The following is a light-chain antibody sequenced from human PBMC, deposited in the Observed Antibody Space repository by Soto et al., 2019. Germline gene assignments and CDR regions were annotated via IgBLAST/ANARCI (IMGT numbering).Light chain of an antibody. CDR2: AAS. J-gene: IGKJ2*01. Sequence: DIQMTQSPSSLSASVGDRVTITCRASQSIDKYLNWYQQKPGKGPNLLIYAASSLQSGVPSRFSGSGSGTDFTLTISSLQPEDFATYYCQQSYSTPPTFGQGTKLEIK. CDR1: QSIDKY. CDR3: QQSYSTPPT. V-gene: IGKV1-39*01.